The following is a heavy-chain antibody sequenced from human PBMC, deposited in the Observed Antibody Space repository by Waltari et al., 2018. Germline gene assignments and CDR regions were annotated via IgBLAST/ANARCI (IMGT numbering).Heavy chain of an antibody. Sequence: QVQLVQPVSELKKPGSSVIISCTASGYTFSTYAIHGVRHAPGQGPRWMGWNNPSTGNPTYARDFIGRFVFALDSSVTTAYLEISDLKTEDTAVYYCARGLRFTESLDSWGRGTLVTVSS. D-gene: IGHD4-4*01. J-gene: IGHJ4*02. CDR1: GYTFSTYA. V-gene: IGHV7-4-1*02. CDR3: ARGLRFTESLDS. CDR2: NNPSTGNP.